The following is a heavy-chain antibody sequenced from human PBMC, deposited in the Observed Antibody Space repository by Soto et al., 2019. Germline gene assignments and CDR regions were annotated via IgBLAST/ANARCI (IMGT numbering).Heavy chain of an antibody. D-gene: IGHD3-9*01. Sequence: PSETLSLTCTVSGGSISSSSYYWGWIRQPPGKGLEWIGSIYYSGSTYYNPSLKSRVTISVDTSKNQFSLKLSSVTAADTAVYYCARQERLRYFDWLLDYWGQGTLVTVSS. CDR3: ARQERLRYFDWLLDY. J-gene: IGHJ4*02. V-gene: IGHV4-39*01. CDR2: IYYSGST. CDR1: GGSISSSSYY.